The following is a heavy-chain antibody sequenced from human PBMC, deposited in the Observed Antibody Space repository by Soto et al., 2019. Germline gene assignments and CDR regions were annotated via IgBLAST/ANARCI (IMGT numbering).Heavy chain of an antibody. V-gene: IGHV3-11*01. J-gene: IGHJ6*03. CDR3: ARPPGRSIAARKVYYMDV. CDR1: GFTFSDYY. Sequence: GGSLRLSCAASGFTFSDYYMSWIRQAPGKGLEWVSYISSSGSTIYYADSVKGRSTISRDNAKNSLYLQMNSLRAEDTAVYYCARPPGRSIAARKVYYMDVWGKGTTVTVSS. D-gene: IGHD6-6*01. CDR2: ISSSGSTI.